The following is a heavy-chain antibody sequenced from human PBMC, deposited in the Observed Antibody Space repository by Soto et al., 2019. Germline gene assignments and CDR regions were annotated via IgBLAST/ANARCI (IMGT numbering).Heavy chain of an antibody. CDR1: GFTVSSNY. CDR2: IYSGGST. V-gene: IGHV3-53*04. J-gene: IGHJ3*02. D-gene: IGHD2-2*01. CDR3: ARGIVVVPAANDAFDI. Sequence: PGGSLRLSCAASGFTVSSNYMSWVRQAPGKGLEWVSVIYSGGSTYYADSVKGRFTISRHNSKNTLYLQMNSLRAEDTAVYYCARGIVVVPAANDAFDIWGQGTMVTVS.